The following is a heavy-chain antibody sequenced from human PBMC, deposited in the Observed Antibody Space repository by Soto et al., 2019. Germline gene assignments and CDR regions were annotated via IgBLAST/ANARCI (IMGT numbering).Heavy chain of an antibody. D-gene: IGHD6-13*01. CDR2: IDPSDSFT. CDR1: GYSFTSYW. V-gene: IGHV5-10-1*01. Sequence: GESLKISCKASGYSFTSYWITWVRQMPGKGLEWMGRIDPSDSFTNYSPSFQGHVTISADKSISTAYLQWSSLKASDTAMYYCARLPLAAAYSDANSWGQGTLVTVSS. J-gene: IGHJ4*02. CDR3: ARLPLAAAYSDANS.